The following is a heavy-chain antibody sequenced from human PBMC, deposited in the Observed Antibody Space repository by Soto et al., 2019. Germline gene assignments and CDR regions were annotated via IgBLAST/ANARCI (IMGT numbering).Heavy chain of an antibody. Sequence: QVQLVQSGAEVKKPGASVKISCKTSGYIFMTYALHLVRQAPGQRPEWMGWINPGNGKTEYSQKLQGRGTITRDTSARKVFMEVANMTSEDTAVYYWARVRMLWYGELSHWGQGTQVIVSA. D-gene: IGHD3-10*01. CDR1: GYIFMTYA. V-gene: IGHV1-3*01. CDR2: INPGNGKT. J-gene: IGHJ4*02. CDR3: ARVRMLWYGELSH.